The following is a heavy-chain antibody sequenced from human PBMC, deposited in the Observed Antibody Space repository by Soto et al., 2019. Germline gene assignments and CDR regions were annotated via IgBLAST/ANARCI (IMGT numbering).Heavy chain of an antibody. V-gene: IGHV3-30*03. J-gene: IGHJ5*02. CDR2: ISYDGSNT. CDR3: ARDVDRTSHLTWFDP. Sequence: GGALRLSCAVSGFTFSSYGIHWVRQAPGKGLEWVAAISYDGSNTYYPDSVKGRFTISRDTSKNTVYMQMDSLKVEDTAVYYCARDVDRTSHLTWFDPWAQGVMVTVSS. D-gene: IGHD5-12*01. CDR1: GFTFSSYG.